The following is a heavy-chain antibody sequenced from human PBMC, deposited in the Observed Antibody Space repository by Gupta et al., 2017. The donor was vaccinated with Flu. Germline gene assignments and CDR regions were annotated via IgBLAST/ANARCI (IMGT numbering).Heavy chain of an antibody. CDR2: VDPNSGGT. V-gene: IGHV1-2*02. D-gene: IGHD3-9*01. CDR3: ARGYVDYDVLTGRCLDY. J-gene: IGHJ4*02. Sequence: PGQGLEWVGWVDPNSGGTKFAQKFQGRVTMTRDPAISTVYMELTSLRSDDTAVYYCARGYVDYDVLTGRCLDYWGQGTLVTVSS.